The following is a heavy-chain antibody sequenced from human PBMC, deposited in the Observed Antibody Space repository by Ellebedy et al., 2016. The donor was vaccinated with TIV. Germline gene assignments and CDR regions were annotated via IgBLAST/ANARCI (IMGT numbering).Heavy chain of an antibody. CDR1: GFIFSNYG. J-gene: IGHJ4*02. CDR3: VRDSLRLSSTG. V-gene: IGHV3-33*01. D-gene: IGHD2-2*01. CDR2: IWYDGSNK. Sequence: GESLKISXAASGFIFSNYGMHWVRQAPGKGLEWAAVIWYDGSNKYYADSVKGRFTISRDNSKNTLYLEMNSLRAEDTAVYYCVRDSLRLSSTGWGQGTLVTVSP.